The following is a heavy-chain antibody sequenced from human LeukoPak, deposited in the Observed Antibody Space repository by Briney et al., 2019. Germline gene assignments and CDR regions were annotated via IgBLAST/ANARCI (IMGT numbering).Heavy chain of an antibody. Sequence: GASVKVSCKASGGTFSSYAISWVRQAPGHGLEWRGGIIPIFGTANYAQKFQHRITNTAAESTSTPYIELSNLRSEDTAVYSCAREGIAAAGTWDYWGQGTLVTVSS. CDR1: GGTFSSYA. V-gene: IGHV1-69*13. D-gene: IGHD6-13*01. CDR3: AREGIAAAGTWDY. J-gene: IGHJ4*02. CDR2: IIPIFGTA.